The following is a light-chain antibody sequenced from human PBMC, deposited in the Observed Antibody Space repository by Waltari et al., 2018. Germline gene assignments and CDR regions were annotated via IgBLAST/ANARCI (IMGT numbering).Light chain of an antibody. J-gene: IGKJ1*01. Sequence: VLTQSPGTASLSPGERVTLSCRASQSVGSSSLAWYQQKPGQAPRLIIYRASRRATGIPDRFSGSGSGTDFSLTISRLEPEDFAVYYCQQHGTLPATFGQGTKVEIK. V-gene: IGKV3-20*01. CDR3: QQHGTLPAT. CDR2: RAS. CDR1: QSVGSSS.